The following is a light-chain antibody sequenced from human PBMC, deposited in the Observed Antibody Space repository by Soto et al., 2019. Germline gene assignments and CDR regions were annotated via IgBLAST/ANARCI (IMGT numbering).Light chain of an antibody. V-gene: IGLV2-23*02. CDR3: CSSGGSPTYV. Sequence: QSALAQPASVSGSPGQSITISCTGSSSDIGAYNYVSWFQQYPGKAPKLIISEVSNRPSGVSNRFSGSKSGTAASLTISGLKVEDEADYYCCSSGGSPTYVFGTGTKVTVL. J-gene: IGLJ1*01. CDR1: SSDIGAYNY. CDR2: EVS.